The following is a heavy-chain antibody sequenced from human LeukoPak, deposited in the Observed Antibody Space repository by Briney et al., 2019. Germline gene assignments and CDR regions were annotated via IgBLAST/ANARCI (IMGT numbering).Heavy chain of an antibody. V-gene: IGHV4-34*01. CDR2: INHSGST. D-gene: IGHD5-18*01. J-gene: IGHJ5*02. Sequence: NPSETLSLTCTVSGVSISSYYWSWIRQPPGKGLEWIGEINHSGSTNYNPSLKSRVTISVDTSKNQFSLKLSSVTAADTAVYYCARGFFRIQLWLWEGDWFDPWGQGTLVTVSS. CDR3: ARGFFRIQLWLWEGDWFDP. CDR1: GVSISSYY.